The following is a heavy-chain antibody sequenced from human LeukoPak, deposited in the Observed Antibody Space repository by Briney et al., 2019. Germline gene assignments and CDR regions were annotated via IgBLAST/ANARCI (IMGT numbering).Heavy chain of an antibody. J-gene: IGHJ4*02. Sequence: GGSLRLSCAASGFTFSNYWMHWVRQAPGKGLVWVSRINSDGSSIRYADSVQGRFTISRDNAKNTLYLQMDNLRAEDTAVYYCARDGPEYSSSSLDYWGQGTLVTVSS. CDR1: GFTFSNYW. CDR2: INSDGSSI. V-gene: IGHV3-74*01. D-gene: IGHD6-6*01. CDR3: ARDGPEYSSSSLDY.